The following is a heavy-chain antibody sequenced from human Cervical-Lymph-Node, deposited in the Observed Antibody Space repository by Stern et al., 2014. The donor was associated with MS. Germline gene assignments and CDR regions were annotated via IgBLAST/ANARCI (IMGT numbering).Heavy chain of an antibody. D-gene: IGHD5-18*01. CDR1: GYTFTSYG. J-gene: IGHJ4*02. CDR2: ISAYNGNT. V-gene: IGHV1-18*01. Sequence: QMQLVQSGAEVKKPGASVKVSCKASGYTFTSYGISWVRQAPGQGLEWMGWISAYNGNTNYAQKLQGRVTMTTDTSTSTAYMELRSLRSDDTAVYYCARDLKRGYSYGFLDYWGQGTLVTVSS. CDR3: ARDLKRGYSYGFLDY.